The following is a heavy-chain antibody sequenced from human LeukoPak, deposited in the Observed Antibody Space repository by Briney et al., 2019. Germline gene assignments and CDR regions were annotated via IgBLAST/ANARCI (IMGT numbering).Heavy chain of an antibody. V-gene: IGHV4-59*10. D-gene: IGHD3-22*01. Sequence: PSETLSLTCAVYGGSFSGYYWSWIRQPAGKGLEWIGRIYTSGSTNYSPSLKSRVTISVDTSKNQFSLKLSSVTAADTAVYYCARGDSSGHFDSWGQGTLVTVSS. CDR2: IYTSGST. CDR3: ARGDSSGHFDS. J-gene: IGHJ4*02. CDR1: GGSFSGYY.